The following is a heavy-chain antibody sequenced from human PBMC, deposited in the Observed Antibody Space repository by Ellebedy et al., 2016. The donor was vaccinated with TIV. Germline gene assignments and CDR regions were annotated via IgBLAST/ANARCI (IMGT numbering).Heavy chain of an antibody. D-gene: IGHD1-1*01. J-gene: IGHJ4*02. CDR1: GFTFTSYW. CDR2: IHTNGTTT. CDR3: ARESDRQLRIDY. V-gene: IGHV3-74*03. Sequence: GGSLRLSXAASGFTFTSYWMHWVRLLPGKGLVWVSRIHTNGTTTEYADSAKGRFTISRDNAKNTVYLQMNSLRAEDTGVYYCARESDRQLRIDYWGQGTLVTVSS.